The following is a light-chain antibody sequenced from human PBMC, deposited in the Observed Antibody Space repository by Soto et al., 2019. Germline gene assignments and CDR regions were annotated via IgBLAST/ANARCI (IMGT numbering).Light chain of an antibody. CDR3: SSYTSSNTVV. CDR1: SSDVGGYNY. V-gene: IGLV2-14*01. CDR2: DVS. Sequence: QSALTQPASVSGSPGQSITISCTGSSSDVGGYNYVSWYQQHPGKAPKLMIYDVSNRPSGVSNRFSGSKSCNTASLTISGLQAEDGAEYYCSSYTSSNTVVCGGGTKLTVL. J-gene: IGLJ2*01.